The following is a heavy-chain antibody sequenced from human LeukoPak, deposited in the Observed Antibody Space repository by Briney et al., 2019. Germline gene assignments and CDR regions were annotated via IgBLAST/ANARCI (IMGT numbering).Heavy chain of an antibody. CDR1: GGSISSYY. CDR3: ASGAYGSGNFGY. CDR2: SHYSGST. J-gene: IGHJ4*02. D-gene: IGHD3-10*01. V-gene: IGHV4-59*01. Sequence: SSETLSLTCTVSGGSISSYYWSWIRQPPGKGLEWIGYSHYSGSTNYNPSLKSRVTISVDTSKNQFSLKLSSMTAADTAVYYCASGAYGSGNFGYWGQGTLVTVSS.